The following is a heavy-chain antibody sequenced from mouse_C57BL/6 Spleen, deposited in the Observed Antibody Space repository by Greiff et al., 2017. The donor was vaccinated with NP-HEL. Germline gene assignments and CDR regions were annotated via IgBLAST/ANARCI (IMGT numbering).Heavy chain of an antibody. CDR1: GYTFTSYW. Sequence: QVQLKQPGAELVRPGSSVKLSCKASGYTFTSYWMHWVKQRPIQGLEWIGNIDPSDSETHYNQKFKDKATLTVDKSSSTAYMQLSSLTSEDSAVYYCARGGVTYYFDYWGQGTTLTVSS. CDR2: IDPSDSET. CDR3: ARGGVTYYFDY. D-gene: IGHD2-3*01. V-gene: IGHV1-52*01. J-gene: IGHJ2*01.